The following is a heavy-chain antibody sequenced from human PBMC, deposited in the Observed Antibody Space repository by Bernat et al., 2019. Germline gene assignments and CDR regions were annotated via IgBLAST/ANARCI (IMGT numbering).Heavy chain of an antibody. J-gene: IGHJ4*02. CDR2: ISGSGGST. Sequence: EVQLLESGGGLVQPGGSLRLSCAASGFTFSSYAMSWVRQAPGKGLEWVSAISGSGGSTYYADSVKGWFTISRDNSKNTLYLQMNSLRAEDTAVYYCAIPSSAYYEGVLWGQGTLVTVSS. CDR3: AIPSSAYYEGVL. D-gene: IGHD2-21*01. V-gene: IGHV3-23*01. CDR1: GFTFSSYA.